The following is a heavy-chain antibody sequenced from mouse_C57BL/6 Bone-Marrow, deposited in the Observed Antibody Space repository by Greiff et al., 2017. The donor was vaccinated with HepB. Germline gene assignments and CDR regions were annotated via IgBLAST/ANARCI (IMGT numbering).Heavy chain of an antibody. D-gene: IGHD4-1*01. V-gene: IGHV1-55*01. Sequence: QVQLQQPGAELVKPGASVKMSCKASGYTFTSYWITWVKQRPGQGLEWIGDIYPGSGSTNYNEKFKSKATLTVDTSSSTAYMQLSSLTSEDPAVNYCARGGLGLRAMDYWGQGTSVTVSS. CDR3: ARGGLGLRAMDY. CDR2: IYPGSGST. CDR1: GYTFTSYW. J-gene: IGHJ4*01.